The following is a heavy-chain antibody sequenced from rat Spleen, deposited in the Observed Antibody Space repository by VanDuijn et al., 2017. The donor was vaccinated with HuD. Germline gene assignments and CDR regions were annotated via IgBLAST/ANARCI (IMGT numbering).Heavy chain of an antibody. Sequence: QVQLKESGPGLVQPSQTLSLTCTVSGFSLTSYHVHWVRQPPGKGLEWMGVMWSDGDTSYNSALKSRLSISRDTSKSQVFLKMSSLQTEDTAIYFCTRDHSYWGSYYPGGFAYWGQGTLVTVSS. CDR1: GFSLTSYH. CDR2: MWSDGDT. V-gene: IGHV2-32*01. D-gene: IGHD1-12*02. J-gene: IGHJ3*01. CDR3: TRDHSYWGSYYPGGFAY.